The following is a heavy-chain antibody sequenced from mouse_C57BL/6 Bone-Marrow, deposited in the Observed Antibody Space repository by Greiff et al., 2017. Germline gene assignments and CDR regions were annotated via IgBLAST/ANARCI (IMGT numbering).Heavy chain of an antibody. D-gene: IGHD1-1*01. CDR2: ISDGGSYT. J-gene: IGHJ2*01. CDR1: GFTFSSSA. CDR3: SRARYVTPVVDPYYFDY. Sequence: EVKLVESGGGLVKPGGSLKLSCAASGFTFSSSAMSWVRQTPEKRLEWVATISDGGSYTYYPDNVKGRFTISRDNAKNNLYLQMSHLKSEDTAMYYCSRARYVTPVVDPYYFDYWGQGTTLTVSS. V-gene: IGHV5-4*03.